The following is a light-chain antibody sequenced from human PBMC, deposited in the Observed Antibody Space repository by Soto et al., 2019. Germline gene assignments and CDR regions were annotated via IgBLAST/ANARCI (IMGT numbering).Light chain of an antibody. V-gene: IGKV3-15*01. CDR3: QQLNSYLSLT. CDR1: QSVSSN. J-gene: IGKJ4*01. Sequence: EIVMTQSPATLSVSPGERATLSCRASQSVSSNLAWYQQKPGQAPRLLIYGASTRATGIPARFSGSGSGTEFTLTISSLQSEDFATYYCQQLNSYLSLTFGGGTKVEIK. CDR2: GAS.